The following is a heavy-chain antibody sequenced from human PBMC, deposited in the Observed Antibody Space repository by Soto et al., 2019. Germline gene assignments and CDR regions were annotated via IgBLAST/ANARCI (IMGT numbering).Heavy chain of an antibody. J-gene: IGHJ4*02. CDR1: GGSFSCYY. CDR2: INHSGST. V-gene: IGHV4-34*01. Sequence: SETLSLTCAVYGGSFSCYYWSWIRQPPGKGLEWIGEINHSGSTNYNPSLKSRVTISVDTSKNQFSLKLSSVTAADTAVYYCARVKTAMVPSWPTNQHFDYWGQGTLVTVSS. D-gene: IGHD5-18*01. CDR3: ARVKTAMVPSWPTNQHFDY.